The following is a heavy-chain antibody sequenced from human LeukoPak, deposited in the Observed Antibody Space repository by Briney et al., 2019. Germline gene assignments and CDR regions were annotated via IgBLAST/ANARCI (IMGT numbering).Heavy chain of an antibody. J-gene: IGHJ2*01. D-gene: IGHD3-10*01. CDR3: ARDRLGFDWYFDL. V-gene: IGHV4-31*03. Sequence: PSQTLSLTCTVSGGPISSGGYYWSWIRQHPGKGLEWIGYIYYSGSTYYNPSLKSRVTISVDTSKNQFSLKLSSVTAADTAVYYCARDRLGFDWYFDLWGRGTLVTVSS. CDR2: IYYSGST. CDR1: GGPISSGGYY.